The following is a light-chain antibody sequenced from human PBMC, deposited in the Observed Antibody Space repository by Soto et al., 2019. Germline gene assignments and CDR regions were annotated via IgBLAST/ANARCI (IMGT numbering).Light chain of an antibody. CDR2: SAS. Sequence: DIPLTQSPSFLSASVGETVIITCRASHEIFSSLAWYQQKAGKAPKLLIHSASTLNSGVPSRFSGGRARTEFTLTISRLQPDDFATYYGQQLNSFPPITFGQGTRLYVK. CDR1: HEIFSS. J-gene: IGKJ5*01. CDR3: QQLNSFPPIT. V-gene: IGKV1-9*01.